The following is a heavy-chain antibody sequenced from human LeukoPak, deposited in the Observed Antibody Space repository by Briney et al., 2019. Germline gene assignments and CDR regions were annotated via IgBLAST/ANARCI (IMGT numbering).Heavy chain of an antibody. Sequence: SETLSLTCTVSGGSISSYYWGWIRQPPGKGLEWIGSIYHSGSTYYNPSLKSRVTISVDTSKNQFSLKLSSVTAADTAVYYCASSSITIFGVVVGWGQGTLVTVSS. CDR2: IYHSGST. CDR1: GGSISSYY. D-gene: IGHD3-3*01. J-gene: IGHJ4*02. CDR3: ASSSITIFGVVVG. V-gene: IGHV4-38-2*02.